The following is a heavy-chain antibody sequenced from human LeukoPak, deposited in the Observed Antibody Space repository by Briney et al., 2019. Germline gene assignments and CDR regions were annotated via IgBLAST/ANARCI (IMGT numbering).Heavy chain of an antibody. CDR2: TYYRSKWYN. J-gene: IGHJ4*02. Sequence: SQTLSLTCAISGDSVSSNSAAWNWIRQSPSGGLEWQGRTYYRSKWYNDFAVSVKSRISINPDTSKNQFSLQLNSVTPEDTAVYYCARGSGWNYFDYWGQGTLVTVSS. V-gene: IGHV6-1*01. CDR1: GDSVSSNSAA. D-gene: IGHD6-19*01. CDR3: ARGSGWNYFDY.